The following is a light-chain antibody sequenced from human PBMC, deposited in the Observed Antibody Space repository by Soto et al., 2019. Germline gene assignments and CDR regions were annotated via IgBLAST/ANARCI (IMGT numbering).Light chain of an antibody. CDR1: QSGSGW. Sequence: DIQTTQSASTVSASVGDRVTITRLARQSGSGWLAWYQQESGKAPKLLIYKASSLASGVPSRFSGCVSGTDFTLTISSLQPEDFAIYCCLQSKSCPYIFGQVSKVDI. J-gene: IGKJ2*01. CDR2: KAS. CDR3: LQSKSCPYI. V-gene: IGKV1-5*03.